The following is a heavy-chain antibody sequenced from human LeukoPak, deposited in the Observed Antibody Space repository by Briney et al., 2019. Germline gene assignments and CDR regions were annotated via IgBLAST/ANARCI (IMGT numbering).Heavy chain of an antibody. CDR2: INPNSGGT. CDR1: GYTFTSYG. CDR3: ARDRYYDSSGYRY. D-gene: IGHD3-22*01. V-gene: IGHV1-2*02. Sequence: GASLKVSCKASGYTFTSYGISWVRQAPGQGLEWMGWINPNSGGTNYAQKFQGRVTMTRDTSISTAYMELSRLRSDDTAVYYCARDRYYDSSGYRYWGQGTLVTVSS. J-gene: IGHJ4*02.